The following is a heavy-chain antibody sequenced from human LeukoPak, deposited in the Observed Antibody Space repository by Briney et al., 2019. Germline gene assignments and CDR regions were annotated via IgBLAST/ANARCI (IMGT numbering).Heavy chain of an antibody. CDR1: GYTFTAYY. CDR3: ARRMTQVGTNGFDI. CDR2: INPRNGDK. D-gene: IGHD1-1*01. Sequence: GASVKVSCKASGYTFTAYYIQWVRQAPGQGLEWLGWINPRNGDKKYAQNFQDRVTLTRDTSISTVYMDLSRLRSGDTAVYYCARRMTQVGTNGFDIWGKGKLVTVSS. V-gene: IGHV1-2*02. J-gene: IGHJ3*02.